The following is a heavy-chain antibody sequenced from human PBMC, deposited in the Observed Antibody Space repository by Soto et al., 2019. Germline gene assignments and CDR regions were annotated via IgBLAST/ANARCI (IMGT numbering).Heavy chain of an antibody. Sequence: QVQLVQSGAEVKKPGSSVKVSCKASGGTFSSYAISWVRQAPGQGLEWMGGIIPIFGTANYAQKFQGRVTITADESTSTAYMELSSLRSEDTAVYYCARDGGSSSAGERLYSSSWYKPPRGWYFDLWGRGTLVTVSS. CDR3: ARDGGSSSAGERLYSSSWYKPPRGWYFDL. CDR2: IIPIFGTA. J-gene: IGHJ2*01. D-gene: IGHD6-13*01. CDR1: GGTFSSYA. V-gene: IGHV1-69*01.